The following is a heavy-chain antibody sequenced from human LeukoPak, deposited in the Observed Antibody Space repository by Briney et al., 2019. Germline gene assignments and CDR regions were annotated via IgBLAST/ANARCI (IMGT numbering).Heavy chain of an antibody. CDR3: ARLSTVVTPGFDY. CDR1: GFSFSSYS. CDR2: ISSSSSTI. V-gene: IGHV3-48*02. D-gene: IGHD4-23*01. Sequence: PGGSLRLSCAASGFSFSSYSMNWVRQAPGKGLEWVSYISSSSSTIYYADSVKGRFTISRDNAKNSLYLQMNSLRDEDTAVYYCARLSTVVTPGFDYWGQGTLVTVSS. J-gene: IGHJ4*02.